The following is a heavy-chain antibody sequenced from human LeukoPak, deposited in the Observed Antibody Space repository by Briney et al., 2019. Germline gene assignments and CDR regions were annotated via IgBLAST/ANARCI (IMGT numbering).Heavy chain of an antibody. J-gene: IGHJ5*02. CDR1: GYTFTSYA. D-gene: IGHD6-13*01. CDR3: ARGRPTLAAAANNWFDP. CDR2: IIPIFGTA. Sequence: ASVKVSCKASGYTFTSYAISWVRQAPGQGLEWMGGIIPIFGTANYAQKFQGRVTITADESTSTAYMELSSLRSEDTAVYYCARGRPTLAAAANNWFDPWGQGTLVTVSS. V-gene: IGHV1-69*13.